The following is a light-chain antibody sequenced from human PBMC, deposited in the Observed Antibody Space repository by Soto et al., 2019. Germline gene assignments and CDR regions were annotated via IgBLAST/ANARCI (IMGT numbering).Light chain of an antibody. Sequence: SALTQPASVSGSPGQSITISCSGTTSDVGGYNLVSWYQQHTAKAPKLLIYEGTQRPSWVSSRFSGSKSGNTASLTISGLQAEDEADYYCCSYASSSSYVFGTGTKGTV. J-gene: IGLJ1*01. CDR2: EGT. V-gene: IGLV2-23*01. CDR3: CSYASSSSYV. CDR1: TSDVGGYNL.